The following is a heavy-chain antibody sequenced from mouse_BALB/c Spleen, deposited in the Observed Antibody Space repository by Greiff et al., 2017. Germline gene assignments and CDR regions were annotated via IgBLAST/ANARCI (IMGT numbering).Heavy chain of an antibody. Sequence: EVQRVESGPGLVKPSQSLSLTCTVTGYSITSDYAWNWIRQFPGNKLEWMGYISYSGSTSYNPSLKSRISITRDTSKNQFFLQLNSVTTEDTATYYCARCDVGYYYAMDYWGQGTSVTVSS. CDR2: ISYSGST. J-gene: IGHJ4*01. CDR1: GYSITSDYA. D-gene: IGHD2-13*01. V-gene: IGHV3-2*02. CDR3: ARCDVGYYYAMDY.